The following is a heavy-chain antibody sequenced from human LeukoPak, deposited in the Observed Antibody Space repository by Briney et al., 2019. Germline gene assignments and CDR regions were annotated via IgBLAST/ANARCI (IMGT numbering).Heavy chain of an antibody. V-gene: IGHV4-59*01. Sequence: SETLSLTCSVSDVSINSYYWNWIRRPPGKGLEWIGYIYYNGNTNYSPSLKSRITILVDTSKNQFSLKLSSVTAADTAVYYCARAETQYYDFWSGYHNWFDPWGQGTLVTVSS. CDR2: IYYNGNT. D-gene: IGHD3-3*01. CDR1: DVSINSYY. J-gene: IGHJ5*02. CDR3: ARAETQYYDFWSGYHNWFDP.